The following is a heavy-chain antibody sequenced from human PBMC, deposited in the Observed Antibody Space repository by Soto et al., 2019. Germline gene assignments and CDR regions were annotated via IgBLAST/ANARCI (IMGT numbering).Heavy chain of an antibody. J-gene: IGHJ6*02. D-gene: IGHD6-13*01. CDR3: ARGPTAARPYGMDV. Sequence: GGSLRLSCAASGFTFSSYSMNWVRQAPGKGLEWVSSISSSSSYIYYADSVKGRFTISRDNAKNSLYLQMNSLRAEDTAVYYCARGPTAARPYGMDVWGQGTTVTVS. CDR1: GFTFSSYS. CDR2: ISSSSSYI. V-gene: IGHV3-21*01.